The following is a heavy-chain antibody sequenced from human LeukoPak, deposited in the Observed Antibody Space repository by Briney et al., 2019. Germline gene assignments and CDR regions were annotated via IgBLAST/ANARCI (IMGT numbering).Heavy chain of an antibody. CDR3: ARKITVAGINWYFDL. CDR1: GFIFSSYG. D-gene: IGHD6-19*01. CDR2: ILSDGSKE. Sequence: GGSLRLSCAASGFIFSSYGMHWVRQAPGKGLEWVAVILSDGSKEFYTDSVKGRFTISRDNAKNSLYLQMNTLRAEDTAVYYCARKITVAGINWYFDLWGRGTLVTVSS. V-gene: IGHV3-33*03. J-gene: IGHJ2*01.